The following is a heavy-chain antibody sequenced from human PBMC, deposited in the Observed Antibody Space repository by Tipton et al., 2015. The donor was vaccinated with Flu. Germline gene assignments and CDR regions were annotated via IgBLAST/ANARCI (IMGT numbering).Heavy chain of an antibody. CDR2: IYYSGIT. CDR1: GGSITGYY. V-gene: IGHV4-59*01. D-gene: IGHD6-19*01. Sequence: LACSISGGSITGYYWSWIRQPPGKGLEWIGYIYYSGITTYNPSLKSRVTISVDTSKNQFSLNLSSVTTADTAVYYCARGGKVTGWYGWGQGTLVSVSS. CDR3: ARGGKVTGWYG. J-gene: IGHJ4*02.